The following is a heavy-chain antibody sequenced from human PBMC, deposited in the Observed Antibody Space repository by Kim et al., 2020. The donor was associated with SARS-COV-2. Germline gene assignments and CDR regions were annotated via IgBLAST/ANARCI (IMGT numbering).Heavy chain of an antibody. J-gene: IGHJ6*02. CDR3: ANTGGSTLRYFDWFLDYYYYDMDV. D-gene: IGHD3-9*01. Sequence: GGSLRLSCAASGFTFSSYSMNWVRQAPGKGLELVSYISSSSSTIYYADSVKGRFTISRDNAKNSLYLQMNSLRDEDTAVYYCANTGGSTLRYFDWFLDYYYYDMDVWGQGTTVTVSS. CDR2: ISSSSSTI. CDR1: GFTFSSYS. V-gene: IGHV3-48*02.